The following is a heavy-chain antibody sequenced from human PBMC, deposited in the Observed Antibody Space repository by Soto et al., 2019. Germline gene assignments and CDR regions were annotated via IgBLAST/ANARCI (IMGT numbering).Heavy chain of an antibody. D-gene: IGHD6-13*01. Sequence: QLQLQESGPGLVKPSETLSLTCTVSGGSISSSSYYWGWIRQPPGKGLEWIGSIYYSGSTYYNPSLKSRVTISVDTSKNQFSLKLSSVTAADTAVYYCASTTGYSSSWFPPDYWGQGTLVTVSS. CDR2: IYYSGST. CDR1: GGSISSSSYY. J-gene: IGHJ4*02. V-gene: IGHV4-39*01. CDR3: ASTTGYSSSWFPPDY.